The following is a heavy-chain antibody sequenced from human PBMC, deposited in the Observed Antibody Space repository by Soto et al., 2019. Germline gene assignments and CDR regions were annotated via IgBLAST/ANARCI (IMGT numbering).Heavy chain of an antibody. CDR2: ISGSGGST. V-gene: IGHV3-23*01. CDR3: AKVYGDYVFDYYYYMDV. CDR1: GFTFSSYA. D-gene: IGHD4-17*01. J-gene: IGHJ6*03. Sequence: GGSLRLSCAASGFTFSSYAMSWVRQAPGKGLEWVSAISGSGGSTYYADSVKGRFTISRDNSKNTLYLQMNSLRAEDTAVYYCAKVYGDYVFDYYYYMDVWGKGTTVTVSS.